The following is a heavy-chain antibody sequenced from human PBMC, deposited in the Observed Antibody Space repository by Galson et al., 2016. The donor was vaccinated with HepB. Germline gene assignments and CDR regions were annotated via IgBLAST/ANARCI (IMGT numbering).Heavy chain of an antibody. CDR2: ISWNSGRL. Sequence: SLRLSCAASGFTFGDFAIHWVRQAPGKGLEWVSGISWNSGRLTYTDSVKGRFTISRDNAKNSLYLQMDSLRPDGTAFYYCAKATSGSAYGSRYFQHWGQGTLVTVSS. CDR3: AKATSGSAYGSRYFQH. V-gene: IGHV3-9*01. CDR1: GFTFGDFA. J-gene: IGHJ1*01. D-gene: IGHD4-17*01.